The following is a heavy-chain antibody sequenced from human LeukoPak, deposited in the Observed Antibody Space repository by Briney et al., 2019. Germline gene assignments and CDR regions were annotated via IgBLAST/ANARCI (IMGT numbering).Heavy chain of an antibody. CDR3: ARAYRSCSSTSCYTRFDY. Sequence: GASVKVSCKASGYTFTSYGISWVRQAPGQGLEWIGWISAYNGNTNYAQKLQGRVTMTTDTSTSTAYMELRSLRSDDTAVYYCARAYRSCSSTSCYTRFDYWGQGTLVTVSS. V-gene: IGHV1-18*01. D-gene: IGHD2-2*02. J-gene: IGHJ4*02. CDR1: GYTFTSYG. CDR2: ISAYNGNT.